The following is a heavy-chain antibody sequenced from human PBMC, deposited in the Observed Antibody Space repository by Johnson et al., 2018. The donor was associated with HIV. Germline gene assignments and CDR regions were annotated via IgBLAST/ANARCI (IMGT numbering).Heavy chain of an antibody. CDR2: ISYDGSDK. J-gene: IGHJ3*02. CDR1: GLTFGSYP. Sequence: QVQLVESGGGVVQPGRSLRLSCAASGLTFGSYPLHWVRQAPGRGLEWVAVISYDGSDKYYANSVKGRFSISRDNSKNTLSLLMNSLRAEDTAVYYCARDGSQLADAFDIWGQGTMVTVSS. D-gene: IGHD6-6*01. V-gene: IGHV3-30-3*01. CDR3: ARDGSQLADAFDI.